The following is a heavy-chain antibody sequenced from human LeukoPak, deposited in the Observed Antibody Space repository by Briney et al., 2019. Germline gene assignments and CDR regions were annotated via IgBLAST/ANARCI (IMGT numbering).Heavy chain of an antibody. CDR3: ALGDYGAPFDY. CDR1: GFTFSSYS. Sequence: GGSLRLSCAASGFTFSSYSMNWVRQAPGKGLEWVSSISSSSSYIYYADSVKGRFTISRDNAKNSLYLQMNSLRAEGKAVDYWALGDYGAPFDYWGQGTLVTVSS. CDR2: ISSSSSYI. J-gene: IGHJ4*02. V-gene: IGHV3-21*01. D-gene: IGHD4-17*01.